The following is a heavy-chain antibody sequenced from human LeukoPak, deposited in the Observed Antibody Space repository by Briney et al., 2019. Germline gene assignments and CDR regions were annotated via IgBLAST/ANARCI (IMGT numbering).Heavy chain of an antibody. D-gene: IGHD3-22*01. Sequence: GASVKVSCKASGYTFTTYGISWVRQAPGQGLEWVGWISAYNGNTNYAQKLQGRVTMTTDTSTSTAYMELRSLRSDDTAVYYCARRNLPYYYDSSGPLLDYWGQGTLVTVSS. CDR3: ARRNLPYYYDSSGPLLDY. CDR2: ISAYNGNT. CDR1: GYTFTTYG. J-gene: IGHJ4*02. V-gene: IGHV1-18*01.